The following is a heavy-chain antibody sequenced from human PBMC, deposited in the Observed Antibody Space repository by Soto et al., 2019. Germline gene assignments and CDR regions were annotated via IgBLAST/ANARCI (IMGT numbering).Heavy chain of an antibody. J-gene: IGHJ6*03. CDR1: GYSFTSYW. Sequence: PGESLKISCKGSGYSFTSYWIGWVRQMPGKGLEWMGIIYPGDSDTRYSPSFQGQVTISADKSISTAYLQWSSLKASDTAMYYCARHLTTSYYYDYYMDVWGKGTTVTV. CDR2: IYPGDSDT. D-gene: IGHD3-3*01. V-gene: IGHV5-51*01. CDR3: ARHLTTSYYYDYYMDV.